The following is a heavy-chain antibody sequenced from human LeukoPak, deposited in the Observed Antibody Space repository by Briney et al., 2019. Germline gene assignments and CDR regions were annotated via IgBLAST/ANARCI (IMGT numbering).Heavy chain of an antibody. CDR1: GFTFTSYS. CDR3: AREPGDSSGWSE. V-gene: IGHV3-21*01. CDR2: ISSSSNYI. J-gene: IGHJ4*02. Sequence: GGSLRLSCAASGFTFTSYSMNWVRQAPGKGLEWVSSISSSSNYIYYADSVKGRFTISRDNAKNSLYLQMSSLRAEDTAVYYCAREPGDSSGWSEWGQGTLVTVSS. D-gene: IGHD6-19*01.